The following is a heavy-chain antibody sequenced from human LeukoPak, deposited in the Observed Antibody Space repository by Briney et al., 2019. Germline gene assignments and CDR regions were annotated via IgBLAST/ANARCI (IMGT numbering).Heavy chain of an antibody. CDR2: ISYDGRNR. J-gene: IGHJ4*02. CDR1: GFTFSSYG. V-gene: IGHV3-30*18. Sequence: PGGSLRLSCAASGFTFSSYGMHWVRQAPGKGLEWVAVISYDGRNRYYADSVKGRFTISRDNSKNMLYLQMNSLRAEDTALYYCAKVLKREGFDYWGQGTLVTVSS. CDR3: AKVLKREGFDY. D-gene: IGHD5-24*01.